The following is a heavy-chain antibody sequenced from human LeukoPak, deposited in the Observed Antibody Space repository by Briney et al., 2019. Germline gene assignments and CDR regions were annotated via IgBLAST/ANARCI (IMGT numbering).Heavy chain of an antibody. CDR1: GYTFTGYY. Sequence: ASVKVSCKASGYTFTGYYMHWVRQAPGQGLEWMGWINPNSGGTNYAQKFQGRVTMTRDTSISTAYMELSRLRSADTAVYYCARGRYYYDSSGYYGIFVYGGQGTLVTVSS. V-gene: IGHV1-2*02. J-gene: IGHJ4*02. D-gene: IGHD3-22*01. CDR3: ARGRYYYDSSGYYGIFVY. CDR2: INPNSGGT.